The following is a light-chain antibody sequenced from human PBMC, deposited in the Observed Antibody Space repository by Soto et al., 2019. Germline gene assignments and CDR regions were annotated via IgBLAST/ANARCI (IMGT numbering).Light chain of an antibody. J-gene: IGKJ4*01. V-gene: IGKV1-8*01. CDR3: QQYYSYPHF. CDR2: AAS. Sequence: AIRMTQSPSSFSASTGDRVTITCRASQGISSYLAWYQQKPGKVPKLLIYAASTLQSGVPSRFSGSGSGTDFTLTISCLQSEDFATYYCQQYYSYPHFFGGGTKVDIK. CDR1: QGISSY.